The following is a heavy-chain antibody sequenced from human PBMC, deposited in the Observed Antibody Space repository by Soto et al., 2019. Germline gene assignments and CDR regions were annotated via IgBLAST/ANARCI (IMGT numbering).Heavy chain of an antibody. J-gene: IGHJ4*02. CDR1: GGSISSDSYY. CDR2: ISYSGST. V-gene: IGHV4-39*07. D-gene: IGHD3-22*01. Sequence: SETLSLTCTVSGGSISSDSYYWGWIRQSPEKGLEWIASISYSGSTYYNPTLKSRLIISVDTSKSQFSLKLSSVTAADTAVYYCARGGVDYYDRSGYYFSPYYFDDWGQGTLVTVSS. CDR3: ARGGVDYYDRSGYYFSPYYFDD.